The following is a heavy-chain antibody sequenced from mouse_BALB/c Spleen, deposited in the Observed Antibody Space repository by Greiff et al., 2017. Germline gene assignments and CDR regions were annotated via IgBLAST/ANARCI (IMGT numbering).Heavy chain of an antibody. J-gene: IGHJ2*01. V-gene: IGHV3-2*02. Sequence: EVKLQESGPGLVKPSQSLSLTCTVTGYSITSDYAWNWIRQFPGNKLEWMGYISYSGSTSYNPSLKSRISITRDTSKNQFFLQLNSVTTEDTATYYCAMYGNYDYWGQGTTLTVSS. CDR3: AMYGNYDY. CDR1: GYSITSDYA. D-gene: IGHD2-10*02. CDR2: ISYSGST.